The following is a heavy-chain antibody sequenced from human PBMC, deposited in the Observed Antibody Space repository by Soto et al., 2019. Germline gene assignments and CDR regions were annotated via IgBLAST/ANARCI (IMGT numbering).Heavy chain of an antibody. CDR2: INPNSGGT. CDR1: GYTFTGYY. Sequence: QVQLVQSGAEVKKPGASVKVSCKASGYTFTGYYMHWVRQAPGQGLEWMGWINPNSGGTNYAQKFQGRVTMTRDTSISTAYMELSRLRSDDTAVYYCARSPITMMVVYGMDVWGQGTTVTVSS. D-gene: IGHD3-22*01. V-gene: IGHV1-2*02. CDR3: ARSPITMMVVYGMDV. J-gene: IGHJ6*02.